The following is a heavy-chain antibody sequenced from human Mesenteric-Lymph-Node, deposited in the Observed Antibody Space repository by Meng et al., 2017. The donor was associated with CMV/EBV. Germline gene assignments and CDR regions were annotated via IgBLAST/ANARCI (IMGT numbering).Heavy chain of an antibody. CDR2: IYYSGST. CDR1: RGSISSRSYF. J-gene: IGHJ6*02. V-gene: IGHV4-39*01. CDR3: ASFYCSGGSCYSRRYYYAMDV. D-gene: IGHD2-15*01. Sequence: SETLSLTCTVSRGSISSRSYFWGWLRPPPGKGLEWIGTIYYSGSTYSNPSLKSRVTISVDTSKNQFSLKLRSVTAADTAVYYCASFYCSGGSCYSRRYYYAMDVWGQGTTVTVSS.